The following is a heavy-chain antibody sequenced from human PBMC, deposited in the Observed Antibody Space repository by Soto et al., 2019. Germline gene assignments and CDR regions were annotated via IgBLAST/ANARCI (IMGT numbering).Heavy chain of an antibody. J-gene: IGHJ4*02. CDR2: INAGNGNT. V-gene: IGHV1-3*01. CDR3: ASVLSGWYRLDY. Sequence: QVQLVQSGAEVKKPGASVKVSCKASGYTFTSYAMHWMRQAPGQRLEWMGWINAGNGNTKYSQKFQGRVTITRDTSASTAYMELSSPRSEDTAVYYCASVLSGWYRLDYWGQGTLVTVSS. CDR1: GYTFTSYA. D-gene: IGHD6-19*01.